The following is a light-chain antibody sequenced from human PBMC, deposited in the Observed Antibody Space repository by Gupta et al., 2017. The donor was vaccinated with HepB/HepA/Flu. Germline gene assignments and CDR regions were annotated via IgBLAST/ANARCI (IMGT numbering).Light chain of an antibody. CDR1: QRVANNY. Sequence: EIVLTQSPGTLSLSPGQRATLSCRASQRVANNYLAWYQHKPGQAPRLLIFNAFSRDTGIPDRFSGSGAGTDFTLSISRLEPEDFAVYYCQQYDNSPLWTFGQGTKVEI. CDR2: NAF. J-gene: IGKJ1*01. V-gene: IGKV3-20*01. CDR3: QQYDNSPLWT.